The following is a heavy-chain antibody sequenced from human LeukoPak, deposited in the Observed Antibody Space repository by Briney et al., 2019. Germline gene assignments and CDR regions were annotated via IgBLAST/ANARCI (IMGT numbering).Heavy chain of an antibody. V-gene: IGHV3-33*01. J-gene: IGHJ1*01. CDR1: GFTFSSYG. CDR3: ARAPPPYCGGDCYPEYFQH. Sequence: PGGSLRLSCAASGFTFSSYGMHWVRQAPGKGLEWVAVIWYDGSNKYYADSVKGRFTISRDNSKNTLYLQMNSLRAEDTAVYYCARAPPPYCGGDCYPEYFQHWGQGTLVTVSS. CDR2: IWYDGSNK. D-gene: IGHD2-21*02.